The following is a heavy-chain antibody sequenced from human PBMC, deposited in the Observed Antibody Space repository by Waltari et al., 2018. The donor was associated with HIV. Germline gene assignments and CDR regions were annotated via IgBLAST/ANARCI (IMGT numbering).Heavy chain of an antibody. Sequence: QVHLVQSGAELRKPGASVTVSCKASGYTFTNYGITWVRQAPGQGLEWMGWISVYNGDTNYAQKVRGRVTMTTDTSTSTAYLEMGSLRFDDTAVYYCARDHYYGSSGYYSDYWGQGTLVTVSS. V-gene: IGHV1-18*01. CDR1: GYTFTNYG. CDR2: ISVYNGDT. J-gene: IGHJ4*02. CDR3: ARDHYYGSSGYYSDY. D-gene: IGHD3-22*01.